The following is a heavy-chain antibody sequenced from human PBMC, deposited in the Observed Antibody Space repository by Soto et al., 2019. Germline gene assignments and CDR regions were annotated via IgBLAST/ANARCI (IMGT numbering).Heavy chain of an antibody. CDR1: GFTFSSYE. V-gene: IGHV3-48*03. D-gene: IGHD3-16*01. CDR3: ARTTAPRSFADY. Sequence: PGGSLRLSCAASGFTFSSYEMNWVRQAPGKGLEWVSYISSGGTTIYYADSVKGRFTISRDNAKNSLYLQMNSLRAEDTAVYYCARTTAPRSFADYWGQGTLVTVSS. J-gene: IGHJ4*02. CDR2: ISSGGTTI.